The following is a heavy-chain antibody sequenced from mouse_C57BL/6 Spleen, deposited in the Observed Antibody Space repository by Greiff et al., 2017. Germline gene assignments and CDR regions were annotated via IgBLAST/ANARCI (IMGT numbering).Heavy chain of an antibody. Sequence: QVQLQQSGAELVRPGASVTLSCKASGYTFTDYEMHWVKQTPVHGLEWIGAIDPETGGTAYNQKFQGKAILTADKSSSTAYMELRSLTSEDSAVYYCTRSSTYYYGSSYRNFDVWGTGTTVTVSS. CDR2: IDPETGGT. CDR3: TRSSTYYYGSSYRNFDV. CDR1: GYTFTDYE. D-gene: IGHD1-1*01. V-gene: IGHV1-15*01. J-gene: IGHJ1*03.